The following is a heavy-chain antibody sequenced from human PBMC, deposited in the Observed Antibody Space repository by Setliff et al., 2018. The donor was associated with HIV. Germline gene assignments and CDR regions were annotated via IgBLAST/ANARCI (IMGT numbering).Heavy chain of an antibody. V-gene: IGHV1-69*13. Sequence: SVKVSCKASGYNFNIHPMNWVRQAPGQGLEWMGGIIPIFGTANYAQKLQGRVTITADEATSTAYMELSSLRSEDTAVYYCALAGRPSYYYYYYMDVWGKGTTVTVSS. CDR2: IIPIFGTA. J-gene: IGHJ6*03. CDR3: ALAGRPSYYYYYYMDV. D-gene: IGHD6-6*01. CDR1: GYNFNIHP.